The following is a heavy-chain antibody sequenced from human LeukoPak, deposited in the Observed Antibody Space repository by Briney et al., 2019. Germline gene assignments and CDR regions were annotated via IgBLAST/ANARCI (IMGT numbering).Heavy chain of an antibody. CDR1: GFTFSSYS. Sequence: GGSLRLSCAASGFTFSSYSMNWVRRAPGKGLEWVSYISSSSSTIYYADSVKGRFTISRDNAKNSLYLQMNSLRDEDTAVYYCARATVVVPAAMPNDAFDIWGQGTKVTVSS. V-gene: IGHV3-48*02. D-gene: IGHD2-2*01. CDR2: ISSSSSTI. CDR3: ARATVVVPAAMPNDAFDI. J-gene: IGHJ3*02.